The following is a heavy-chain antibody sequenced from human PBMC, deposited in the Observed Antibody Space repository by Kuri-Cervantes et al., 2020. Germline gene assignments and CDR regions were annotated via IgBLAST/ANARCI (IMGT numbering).Heavy chain of an antibody. J-gene: IGHJ6*03. D-gene: IGHD6-19*01. V-gene: IGHV1-8*02. Sequence: ASVKVSCKASGYTFTSYDIHWVRQATGQGLEWMGWMNPNGGNTGYAQKFQGRVTMTRNTSISTAYMELSSLRSEDTAVYFCATDSLNLAVAGHXFYYYMDVWGKGTTVTVSS. CDR3: ATDSLNLAVAGHXFYYYMDV. CDR1: GYTFTSYD. CDR2: MNPNGGNT.